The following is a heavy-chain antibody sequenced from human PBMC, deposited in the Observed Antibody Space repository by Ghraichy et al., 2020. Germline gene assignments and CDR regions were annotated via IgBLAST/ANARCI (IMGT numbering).Heavy chain of an antibody. V-gene: IGHV3-30*02. CDR2: IRYDGSNK. Sequence: GESLNISCAASGFTFSSYGMHWVRQAPGKGLEWVAFIRYDGSNKYYADSVKGRFTISRDNSKNTLYLQMNSLRAEDTAVYYCAKDNPPSLLWFGELSESGMDVWGQGTTVTVS. J-gene: IGHJ6*02. CDR1: GFTFSSYG. D-gene: IGHD3-10*01. CDR3: AKDNPPSLLWFGELSESGMDV.